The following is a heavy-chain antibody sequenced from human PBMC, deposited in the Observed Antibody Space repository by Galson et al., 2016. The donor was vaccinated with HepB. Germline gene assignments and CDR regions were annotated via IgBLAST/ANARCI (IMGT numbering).Heavy chain of an antibody. D-gene: IGHD2-8*01. Sequence: SLRLSCAASGFTFTTAWMSWFRQAPGKGLEWVGRIKSNSDGGTAEHAAPVKGRFTISRDDSRNTLYHQLNSLKTEDTAVYYCTTGSLTKLTHGEDHWGQGTLVTVSS. CDR3: TTGSLTKLTHGEDH. V-gene: IGHV3-15*01. J-gene: IGHJ4*02. CDR1: GFTFTTAW. CDR2: IKSNSDGGTA.